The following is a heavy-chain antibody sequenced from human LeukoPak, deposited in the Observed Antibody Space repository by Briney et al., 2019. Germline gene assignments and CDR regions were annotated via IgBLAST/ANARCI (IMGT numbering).Heavy chain of an antibody. Sequence: ASVKVSCKASGYTFTAYYIHWVRQAPGQGPEWMGWIDPTTVATNYAQKFQDRVMMTRDTSISTVYMELRRLRSDDTAVYYCARVTSGWKNFDYWGQGTLVTVSS. CDR2: IDPTTVAT. CDR3: ARVTSGWKNFDY. V-gene: IGHV1-2*02. J-gene: IGHJ4*02. D-gene: IGHD6-19*01. CDR1: GYTFTAYY.